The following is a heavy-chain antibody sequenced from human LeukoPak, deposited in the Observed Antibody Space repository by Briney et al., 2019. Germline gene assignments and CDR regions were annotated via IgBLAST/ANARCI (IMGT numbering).Heavy chain of an antibody. CDR2: INWNGGST. Sequence: GGSLRLSCAASGFTFDDYGMSWVRQAPGKGLEWVSGINWNGGSTGYADSVKGRFTISRDNAKNSLYLQMNSLRAEDTALYYCARDGYDSSGQFYGMDVWGQGTTVTVSS. CDR3: ARDGYDSSGQFYGMDV. J-gene: IGHJ6*02. D-gene: IGHD3-22*01. V-gene: IGHV3-20*04. CDR1: GFTFDDYG.